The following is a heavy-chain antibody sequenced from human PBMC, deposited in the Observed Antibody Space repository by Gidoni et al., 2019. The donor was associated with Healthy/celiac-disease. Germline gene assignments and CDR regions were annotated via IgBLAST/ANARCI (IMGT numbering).Heavy chain of an antibody. V-gene: IGHV4-34*01. D-gene: IGHD4-17*01. CDR3: ARGRAVTHYYYYYGMDV. CDR1: GGSFSGYY. J-gene: IGHJ6*02. Sequence: QVQLQQWGAGLLKPSETLSLTCAVYGGSFSGYYWSWIRQPPGKGLEWIGEINHSGSTNYNPSLKSRVTISVDTSKNQFSLKLSSVTAADTAVYYCARGRAVTHYYYYYGMDVWGQGTTVTVSS. CDR2: INHSGST.